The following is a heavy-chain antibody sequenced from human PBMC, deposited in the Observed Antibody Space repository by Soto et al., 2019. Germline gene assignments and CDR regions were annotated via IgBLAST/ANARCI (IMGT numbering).Heavy chain of an antibody. CDR3: ARGSSGYLNLYYYYGMDV. CDR2: IYYSGST. J-gene: IGHJ6*02. V-gene: IGHV4-31*03. Sequence: SETLSLTCTVSGGSISSGGYYWSWIRQHPGKGLEWIGYIYYSGSTYYNPSLKSRVTISVDTSKNQFSLKLSSVTAADTAVYYCARGSSGYLNLYYYYGMDVWGQGTTVTVSS. CDR1: GGSISSGGYY. D-gene: IGHD3-22*01.